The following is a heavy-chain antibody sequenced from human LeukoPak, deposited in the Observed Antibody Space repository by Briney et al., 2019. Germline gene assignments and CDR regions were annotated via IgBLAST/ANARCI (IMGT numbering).Heavy chain of an antibody. D-gene: IGHD3-10*01. CDR3: ARDHFGSLDS. CDR2: DYCGGNT. CDR1: GFSVTTDSYC. J-gene: IGHJ4*02. V-gene: IGHV4-61*01. Sequence: AETLSLTCTVSGFSVTTDSYCWGWIRQPPGKGLEWIGYDYCGGNTNYDPSLKRRVTISVDTSKNQFSLTLTSVTAADTAVYFCARDHFGSLDSWGQGILVTVSS.